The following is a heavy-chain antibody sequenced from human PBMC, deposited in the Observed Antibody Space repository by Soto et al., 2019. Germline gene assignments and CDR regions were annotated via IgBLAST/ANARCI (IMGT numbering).Heavy chain of an antibody. J-gene: IGHJ4*02. CDR1: GYSISSSNW. CDR2: IYYSGTT. CDR3: ARREIQGPIDY. V-gene: IGHV4-28*01. D-gene: IGHD1-26*01. Sequence: QVQLQESGPGLVKPSDTLSLTCAVSGYSISSSNWWGWIRQPPGKGLEWIGYIYYSGTTYYNPALKSRVTMSVYTSKKRVSPKLTSVTAVDTAVYYCARREIQGPIDYWGQGTLVTVSS.